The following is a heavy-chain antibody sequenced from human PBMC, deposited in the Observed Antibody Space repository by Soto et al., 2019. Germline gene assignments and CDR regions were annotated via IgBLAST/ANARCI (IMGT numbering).Heavy chain of an antibody. CDR1: GGTFSSYA. D-gene: IGHD3-10*01. J-gene: IGHJ6*02. CDR3: ARGQAITMVRGVMGYYYYYYGMDV. CDR2: IIPIFGTA. V-gene: IGHV1-69*13. Sequence: EASVKVSCKASGGTFSSYAISWVRQAPGQGLEWMGGIIPIFGTANYAQKFQGRVTITADESTSTAYMELSSLRSEDTAVYYCARGQAITMVRGVMGYYYYYYGMDVWG.